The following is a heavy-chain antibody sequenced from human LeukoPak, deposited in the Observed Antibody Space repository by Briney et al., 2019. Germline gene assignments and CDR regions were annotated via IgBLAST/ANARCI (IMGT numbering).Heavy chain of an antibody. CDR2: ISAYNGNT. CDR1: GYTFTSYG. Sequence: ASVTVSCKASGYTFTSYGISWVRQAPGQGLEWMGWISAYNGNTNYAQKLQGRVTMTTDTSTSTAYMELRSLRSDDTAVYYCARARDYDYVWGSYRLHFDYWGQGTLVTVSS. V-gene: IGHV1-18*01. D-gene: IGHD3-16*02. CDR3: ARARDYDYVWGSYRLHFDY. J-gene: IGHJ4*02.